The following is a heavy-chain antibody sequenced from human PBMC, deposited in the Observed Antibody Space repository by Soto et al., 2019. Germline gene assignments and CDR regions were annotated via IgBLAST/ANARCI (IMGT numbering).Heavy chain of an antibody. CDR2: IYWNDDK. V-gene: IGHV2-5*01. CDR1: GFSLSTSGVG. J-gene: IGHJ4*02. Sequence: QITLKESGPTLVKPTQTLTLTCTFSGFSLSTSGVGVGWIRQPPGKALEWLALIYWNDDKRYSPSLKSRLTNTKGTPQKQGVPTNANMEPLGKATIFCAPRSVANRNGGGGGGEFGYWGQGTLVTVSS. D-gene: IGHD1-20*01. CDR3: APRSVANRNGGGGGGEFGY.